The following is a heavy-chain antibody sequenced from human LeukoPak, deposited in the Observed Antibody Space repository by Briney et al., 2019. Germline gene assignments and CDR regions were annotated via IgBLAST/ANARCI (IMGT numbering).Heavy chain of an antibody. J-gene: IGHJ4*02. CDR1: GFTFSSYS. CDR2: ISSSSSTI. Sequence: GGSLRLSCAASGFTFSSYSMNWVRHAPGQGLEWVSYISSSSSTIYCADSVKGRFTISRDNAKNSLYLQMNSLRAEDTAVYYCAREGYDYWGQGTLVTVSS. D-gene: IGHD3-22*01. CDR3: AREGYDY. V-gene: IGHV3-48*04.